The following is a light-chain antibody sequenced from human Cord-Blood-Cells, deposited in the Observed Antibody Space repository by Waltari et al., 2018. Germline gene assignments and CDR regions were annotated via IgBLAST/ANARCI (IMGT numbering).Light chain of an antibody. CDR2: DAS. CDR3: QQYNSYSLT. CDR1: QSISSW. Sequence: DIQMTQSPSTLSTSVGDRVTITCRASQSISSWLAWYQQKPGKAPKLLIYDASSLESGVPSRFSGSGSGTEFTLTISSLQPDDFATYYCQQYNSYSLTFGGGTKVEIK. V-gene: IGKV1-5*01. J-gene: IGKJ4*01.